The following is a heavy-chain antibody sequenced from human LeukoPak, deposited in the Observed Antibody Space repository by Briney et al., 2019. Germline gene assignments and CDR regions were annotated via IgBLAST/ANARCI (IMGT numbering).Heavy chain of an antibody. J-gene: IGHJ5*02. D-gene: IGHD5-24*01. CDR2: INHSGST. CDR1: GGSFSGYY. CDR3: ARAGRDGYNYNWFDP. V-gene: IGHV4-34*01. Sequence: PSETLSLTCAVYGGSFSGYYWSWIRQPPGKGLEWIGEINHSGSTNYNPSLKSRVTISVDTSKNQFSLKRSSVTAADTAVYYCARAGRDGYNYNWFDPWGQGTLVTVSS.